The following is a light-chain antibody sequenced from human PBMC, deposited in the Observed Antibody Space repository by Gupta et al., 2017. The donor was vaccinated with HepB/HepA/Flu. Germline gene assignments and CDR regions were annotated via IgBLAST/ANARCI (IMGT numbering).Light chain of an antibody. J-gene: IGKJ4*01. CDR3: MQALQTPLT. CDR1: QSLLHSNGYNY. V-gene: IGKV2-28*01. Sequence: DIVMTQSPLSLPVTPGEPASISCRSSQSLLHSNGYNYLDWYLQKPGQSPQLLIYLGSNRASGVPDRVSGSGSGTDLTLKSSRVEAEDVGVYYCMQALQTPLTFGGGTKVEIK. CDR2: LGS.